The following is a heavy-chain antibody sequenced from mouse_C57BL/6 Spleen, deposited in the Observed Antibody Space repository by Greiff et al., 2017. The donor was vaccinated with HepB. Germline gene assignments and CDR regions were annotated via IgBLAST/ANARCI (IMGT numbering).Heavy chain of an antibody. CDR2: INPSSGYT. CDR1: GYTFTSYW. J-gene: IGHJ4*01. V-gene: IGHV1-7*01. D-gene: IGHD1-1*01. Sequence: QVQLKQSGAELAKPGASVKLSCKASGYTFTSYWMHWVKQRPGQGLEWIGYINPSSGYTKYNQKFKDKATLTADKSSSTAYMQLSSLTYEDSAVYYCASYGSKDYYAMDYWGQGTSVTVSS. CDR3: ASYGSKDYYAMDY.